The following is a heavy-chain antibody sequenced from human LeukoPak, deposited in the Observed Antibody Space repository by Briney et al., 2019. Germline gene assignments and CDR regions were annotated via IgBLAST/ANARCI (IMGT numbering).Heavy chain of an antibody. Sequence: PGGSLRLSCAASEFTFSNYWMHWVHQAPGKGLVWVSRISPDGSNTDYADSVKGRFTISRDNSKKTLYLQMNSLRAVDTAVYYCAKEEYSSGSYYFDYWGQGTLVTVSS. CDR3: AKEEYSSGSYYFDY. CDR2: ISPDGSNT. CDR1: EFTFSNYW. V-gene: IGHV3-74*01. J-gene: IGHJ4*02. D-gene: IGHD6-19*01.